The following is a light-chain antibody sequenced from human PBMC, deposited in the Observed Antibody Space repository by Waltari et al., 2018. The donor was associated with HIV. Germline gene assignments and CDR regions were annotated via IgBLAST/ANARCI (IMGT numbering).Light chain of an antibody. CDR3: SSYTTSRTVV. CDR2: DVT. Sequence: QSALTQPASVSGSPGQSITISCTGTSSDVGGYNYVSWYQQHPGKAPKLMVYDVTNRPSGVSNRFSGSKSGNTAFLTISGLQAEDAADYYCSSYTTSRTVVFGGGTKLTGL. J-gene: IGLJ2*01. CDR1: SSDVGGYNY. V-gene: IGLV2-14*03.